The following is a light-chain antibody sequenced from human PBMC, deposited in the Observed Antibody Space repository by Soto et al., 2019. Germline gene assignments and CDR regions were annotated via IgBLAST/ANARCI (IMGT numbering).Light chain of an antibody. CDR1: SSDVGGYNY. J-gene: IGLJ1*01. CDR3: SSYTTNSTPSV. CDR2: EVS. Sequence: QSALTQPASVSGSPGQSITISCTGTSSDVGGYNYVSWYQQHPGKAPKLMIYEVSNRPSGVSNRFSGSKSGNTASLTISGLKAEDEADYYRSSYTTNSTPSVFGTGTKLTVL. V-gene: IGLV2-14*01.